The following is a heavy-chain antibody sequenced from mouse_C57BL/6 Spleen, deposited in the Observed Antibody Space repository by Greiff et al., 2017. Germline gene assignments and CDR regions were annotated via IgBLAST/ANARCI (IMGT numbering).Heavy chain of an antibody. CDR2: INPNNGGT. CDR1: GYTITDYN. V-gene: IGHV1-22*01. Sequence: VQLQQSGPELVKPGASVKMSCKASGYTITDYNMHWVKQSHGKSLEWIGYINPNNGGTSYNQKFKGKATLTVNKSSSTAYMELRSLTSEDSAVYYCARAGDGYLYYAMDYWGQGTSVTVSS. CDR3: ARAGDGYLYYAMDY. D-gene: IGHD2-3*01. J-gene: IGHJ4*01.